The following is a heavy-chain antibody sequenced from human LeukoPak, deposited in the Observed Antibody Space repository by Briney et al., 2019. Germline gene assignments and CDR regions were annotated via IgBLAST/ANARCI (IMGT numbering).Heavy chain of an antibody. CDR2: ISYHGKNK. J-gene: IGHJ4*02. CDR3: ARDFDY. V-gene: IGHV3-30*04. Sequence: LPGGSLSLSCGASGFIFNTSAMHWVRQAPGKGLEWVAVISYHGKNKYYAESVMGRFTISRDNSKNTLYLQMNSLNTEDTAVYYCARDFDYWGQGTLVTVSS. CDR1: GFIFNTSA.